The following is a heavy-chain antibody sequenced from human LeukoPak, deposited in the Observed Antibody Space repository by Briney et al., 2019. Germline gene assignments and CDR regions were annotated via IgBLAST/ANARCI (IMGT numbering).Heavy chain of an antibody. D-gene: IGHD5-18*01. V-gene: IGHV3-23*01. CDR1: GFTFSSYA. CDR2: ISGSGGST. Sequence: PGGSLRLSCAASGFTFSSYAMSWVRQAPGKGLEWVSAISGSGGSTYYADSVKGRFTISRDNSKNMLYLQMDSLRAEDTAVYYCAKAQEYSYGPGGALDIWGQGTMVTVSS. CDR3: AKAQEYSYGPGGALDI. J-gene: IGHJ3*02.